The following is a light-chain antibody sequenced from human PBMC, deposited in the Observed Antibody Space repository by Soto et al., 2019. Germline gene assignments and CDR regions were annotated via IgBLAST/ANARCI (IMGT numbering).Light chain of an antibody. CDR1: SSDDGGYNY. V-gene: IGLV2-11*01. J-gene: IGLJ2*01. CDR3: CSYAGSYTFEV. Sequence: QSVLTQPRSVSGSPGQSVTISCTGTSSDDGGYNYVSWYQQHPGKAPKLMIYDVSKRPSGVPDRFSGSKSGNTASLTISGLQAEDEADYYCCSYAGSYTFEVFGGGTKLTVL. CDR2: DVS.